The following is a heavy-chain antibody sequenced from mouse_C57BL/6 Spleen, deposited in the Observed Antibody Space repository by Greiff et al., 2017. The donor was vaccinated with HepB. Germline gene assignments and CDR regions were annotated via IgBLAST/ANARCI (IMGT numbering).Heavy chain of an antibody. J-gene: IGHJ1*03. CDR3: ARDPLEDWYFDV. Sequence: EVMLVESGGGLVKPGGSLKLSCAASGFTFSSYAMSWVRQTPEKRLEWVATISDGGSYTYYPDNVKGRFTISRDNAKNNLYLQMSHLKSEDTAMYYCARDPLEDWYFDVWGTWTTVTVSS. V-gene: IGHV5-4*01. CDR2: ISDGGSYT. CDR1: GFTFSSYA.